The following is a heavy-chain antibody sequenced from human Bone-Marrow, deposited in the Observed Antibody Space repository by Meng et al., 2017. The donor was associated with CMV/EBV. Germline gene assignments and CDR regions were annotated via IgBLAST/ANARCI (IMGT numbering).Heavy chain of an antibody. CDR1: GGIFSSYT. CDR2: IIPILGIA. D-gene: IGHD1-7*01. V-gene: IGHV1-69*04. CDR3: ARDGGLTGTTWDYYYYGMDV. Sequence: SVKVSCKASGGIFSSYTISWVRQAPGQGLEWMGRIIPILGIANYAQKFQGRVTITADKSTSTAYMELSSLRSEDTAVYYCARDGGLTGTTWDYYYYGMDVWGQGTTVTVSS. J-gene: IGHJ6*02.